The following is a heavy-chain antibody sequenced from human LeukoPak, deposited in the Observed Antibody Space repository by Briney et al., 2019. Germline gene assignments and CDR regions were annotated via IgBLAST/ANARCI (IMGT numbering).Heavy chain of an antibody. D-gene: IGHD6-19*01. Sequence: GGSLRLSCAASGFTFSSYAMSWVRQAPVKGLEWVSAISGSGGSTYYADSVKGRFTISRDNSKNTLYLQMNSLRAEDTAVYYCAKSSGSGWSYYFDYWGQGTLVTVSS. CDR3: AKSSGSGWSYYFDY. J-gene: IGHJ4*02. V-gene: IGHV3-23*01. CDR1: GFTFSSYA. CDR2: ISGSGGST.